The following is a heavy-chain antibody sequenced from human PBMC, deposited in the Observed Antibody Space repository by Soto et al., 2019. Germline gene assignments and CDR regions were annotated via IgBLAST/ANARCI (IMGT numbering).Heavy chain of an antibody. CDR3: ATEVDHMDV. D-gene: IGHD2-2*01. J-gene: IGHJ6*02. V-gene: IGHV1-18*04. CDR1: GYTFTTYG. Sequence: ASVKVSCKASGYTFTTYGINWVRQAPGQGLEWMGWVSPYNGDTTYAQKVQGRVTMTTDTSTRTAYLEMRSLRSADTAVYFCATEVDHMDVWGQGTTVTVSS. CDR2: VSPYNGDT.